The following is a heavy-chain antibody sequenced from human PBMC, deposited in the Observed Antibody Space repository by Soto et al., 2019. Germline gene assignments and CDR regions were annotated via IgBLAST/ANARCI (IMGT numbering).Heavy chain of an antibody. D-gene: IGHD3-22*01. CDR3: AKSPGMYYYDSSGYYHYDY. J-gene: IGHJ4*02. V-gene: IGHV3-23*01. CDR1: GFTFSTYA. Sequence: GGSLRLSCAASGFTFSTYAMSWVGQAPGKGLEWVSAISGSGVSTYYADSVKGRFTISRDNSKNTLYLQMNSLRAEDTAVYYCAKSPGMYYYDSSGYYHYDYWGQGTLVTVSS. CDR2: ISGSGVST.